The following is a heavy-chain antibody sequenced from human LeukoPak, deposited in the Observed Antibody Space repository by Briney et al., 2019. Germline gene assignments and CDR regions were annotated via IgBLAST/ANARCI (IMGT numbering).Heavy chain of an antibody. Sequence: PSETLSLTCTVSGVSISTYYWSWIRQHPGKGLEWIGYISDVGSNDYNPSLKGRVTISRDTSKNQFSLRLSSVTAADTAVYYCARGRYCSSGSCYSVAYYYYMDVWGKGTTVTVSS. V-gene: IGHV4-59*12. CDR2: ISDVGSN. D-gene: IGHD2-15*01. CDR1: GVSISTYY. J-gene: IGHJ6*03. CDR3: ARGRYCSSGSCYSVAYYYYMDV.